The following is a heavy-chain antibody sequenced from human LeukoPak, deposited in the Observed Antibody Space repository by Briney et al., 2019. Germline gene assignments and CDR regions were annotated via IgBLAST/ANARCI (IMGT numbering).Heavy chain of an antibody. J-gene: IGHJ4*02. D-gene: IGHD1-26*01. Sequence: SVKVSCKASGVTFSDYALNWVRQAPGQGLEWMGVFIPILDTANSTQKFQGRLTITADKSTNTVYMELSSLRSEDTAVYYCARAKSVGATRRRYFDYWGQGTLVTVSS. CDR2: FIPILDTA. V-gene: IGHV1-69*10. CDR1: GVTFSDYA. CDR3: ARAKSVGATRRRYFDY.